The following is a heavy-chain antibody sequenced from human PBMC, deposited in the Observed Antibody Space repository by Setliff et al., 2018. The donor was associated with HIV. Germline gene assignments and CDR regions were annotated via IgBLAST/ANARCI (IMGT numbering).Heavy chain of an antibody. CDR3: ASMYSNYGRYYYYYMDV. V-gene: IGHV4-31*03. Sequence: TLSLTCTVSDGSISSSVYYWSWIRQHPGKGLEWIGYIYYSGSTYYNPSLKSRVTMSVDTSKNKFSLKLSSVTAADTAVYYCASMYSNYGRYYYYYMDVWGKGATVTVSS. CDR1: DGSISSSVYY. D-gene: IGHD4-4*01. J-gene: IGHJ6*03. CDR2: IYYSGST.